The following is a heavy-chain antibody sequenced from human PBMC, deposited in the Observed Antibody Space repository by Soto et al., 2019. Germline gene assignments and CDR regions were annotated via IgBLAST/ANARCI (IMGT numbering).Heavy chain of an antibody. J-gene: IGHJ6*02. CDR2: ISGYNGNT. V-gene: IGHV1-18*01. CDR1: GYSFTTYG. CDR3: AREGPAAYYYYGMDV. Sequence: QVQLVQSRGEVKKPGASVKVSCKTSGYSFTTYGISWVRQAPGQGLEWMGWISGYNGNTNYAQKLKDRLTMTTDTSTSTAYRALRSLTSDDTAVYYCAREGPAAYYYYGMDVGGQGSTVTVSS.